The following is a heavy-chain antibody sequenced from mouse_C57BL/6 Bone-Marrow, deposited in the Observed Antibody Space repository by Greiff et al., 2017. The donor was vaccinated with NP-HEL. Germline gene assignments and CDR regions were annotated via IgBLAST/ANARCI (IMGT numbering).Heavy chain of an antibody. CDR2: IDPENGDT. Sequence: EVQLVESGAELVRPGASVKLSCTASGFNIKDDYMHWVKQRPEQGLEWIGWIDPENGDTEYASKFQGKATITADTSSNTAYLQLSSLTSEDTAVYYCTTGDGYLWFAYWGQGTLVTVSA. CDR1: GFNIKDDY. V-gene: IGHV14-4*01. J-gene: IGHJ3*01. D-gene: IGHD2-3*01. CDR3: TTGDGYLWFAY.